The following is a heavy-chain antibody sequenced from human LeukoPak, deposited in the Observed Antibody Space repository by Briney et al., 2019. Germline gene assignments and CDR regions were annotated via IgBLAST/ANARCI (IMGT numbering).Heavy chain of an antibody. CDR1: GFTFSNYA. Sequence: GGSLRLSCAASGFTFSNYAMSWVRQAPGKGLEWVSGITNSGGGTFYADSVKGRFTISRDNSKNTLYLQMNNLRAEDTAVYYCAKDSGWPFDYWGQGTLVTVSS. CDR2: ITNSGGGT. CDR3: AKDSGWPFDY. J-gene: IGHJ4*02. V-gene: IGHV3-23*01. D-gene: IGHD6-19*01.